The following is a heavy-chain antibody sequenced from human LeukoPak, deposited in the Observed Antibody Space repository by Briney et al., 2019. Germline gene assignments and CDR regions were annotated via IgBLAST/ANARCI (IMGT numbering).Heavy chain of an antibody. CDR2: ISNNGGSR. Sequence: GGSLRLSCAPSVFTFSDFALSWARQSPGKGLEYVSGISNNGGSRDHADSVKGRFTISRDKYKNTLYLQMGSLRDEDMALYYCAKGRSSSPRFDAFDIWGQGTMVTVSS. J-gene: IGHJ3*02. D-gene: IGHD6-6*01. V-gene: IGHV3-64*02. CDR1: VFTFSDFA. CDR3: AKGRSSSPRFDAFDI.